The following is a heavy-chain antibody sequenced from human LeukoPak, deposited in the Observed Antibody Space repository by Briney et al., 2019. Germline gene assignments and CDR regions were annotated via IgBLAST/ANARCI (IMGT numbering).Heavy chain of an antibody. V-gene: IGHV1-8*01. CDR3: ARLVRGIIITKRYNWFDP. CDR2: MNPNSGHT. Sequence: ASVKVSCKASGYTFTNYDINGVRQATGQGLEWMGWMNPNSGHTDYAQKFQGRVTMTRNTSISTAYMELSSLRSEDTAVYYCARLVRGIIITKRYNWFDPWGQGTLVTVSS. D-gene: IGHD3-10*01. CDR1: GYTFTNYD. J-gene: IGHJ5*02.